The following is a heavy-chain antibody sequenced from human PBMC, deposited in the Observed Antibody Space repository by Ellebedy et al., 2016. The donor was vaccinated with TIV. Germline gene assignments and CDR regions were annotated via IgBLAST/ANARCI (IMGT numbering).Heavy chain of an antibody. CDR1: GDSISTDIG. J-gene: IGHJ6*02. D-gene: IGHD3-16*01. Sequence: LRLSCVISGDSISTDIGWNWIRQSPSRGLEWLGRTYYRSKWNNDYALSLKRRITINPATSKNQFSLQLTSVIPDDTAVYYCARGWFGSGMGVWGQGTTVTVSS. CDR2: TYYRSKWNN. CDR3: ARGWFGSGMGV. V-gene: IGHV6-1*01.